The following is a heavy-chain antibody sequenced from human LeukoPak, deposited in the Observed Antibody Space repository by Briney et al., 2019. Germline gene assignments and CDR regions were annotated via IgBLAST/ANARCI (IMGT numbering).Heavy chain of an antibody. CDR2: MNPNSGNT. CDR3: ASVVPSSGIAANY. V-gene: IGHV1-8*03. D-gene: IGHD6-25*01. J-gene: IGHJ4*02. CDR1: GYTFTGYY. Sequence: ASVKVSCKASGYTFTGYYMHWVRQAPGQGLEWMGWMNPNSGNTGYAQKFQGRVTITRNTSISTAYMELSSLRSEDTAVYYCASVVPSSGIAANYWGQGTLVTVSS.